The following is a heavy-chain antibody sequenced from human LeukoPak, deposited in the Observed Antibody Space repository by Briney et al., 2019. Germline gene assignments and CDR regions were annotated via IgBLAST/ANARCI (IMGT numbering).Heavy chain of an antibody. CDR2: FDPEDGET. CDR3: ATDSTVARVLDY. Sequence: ASVKVSCKVSGYTLTELSMHWVRQAPGKGLEWMGGFDPEDGETIYAQKFQGRVTMTEDTSTDTAYMELSSLRSEDTAVYYCATDSTVARVLDYWGQGTLVTVSS. J-gene: IGHJ4*02. CDR1: GYTLTELS. V-gene: IGHV1-24*01. D-gene: IGHD6-13*01.